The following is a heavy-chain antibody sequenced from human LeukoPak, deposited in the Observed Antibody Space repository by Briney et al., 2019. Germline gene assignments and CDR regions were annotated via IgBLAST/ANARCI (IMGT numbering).Heavy chain of an antibody. CDR1: GYTFTSYD. J-gene: IGHJ4*02. D-gene: IGHD3-22*01. Sequence: CASVPVSCMASGYTFTSYDFYWLRQAPAQGLEWMGWMYSNRGNTGYPQKFQGRVTMTRNTSISTAYMALSSLRSADTAVYYGARGPGIGWYYYDSSGHDRWGQGTLVTVSS. CDR2: MYSNRGNT. CDR3: ARGPGIGWYYYDSSGHDR. V-gene: IGHV1-8*01.